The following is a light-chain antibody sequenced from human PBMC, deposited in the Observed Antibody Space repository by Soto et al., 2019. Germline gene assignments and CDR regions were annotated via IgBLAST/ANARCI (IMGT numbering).Light chain of an antibody. CDR2: GAS. CDR3: QQRAGPST. CDR1: HSVSNN. J-gene: IGKJ5*01. Sequence: EIWLTQSPDTLSVSPGAGATRACRTSHSVSNNLAWYKHKPGQTPRLLIYGASSRAAGIPDRLSGSGSGTEFTLTISRMAPEDFAFYYCQQRAGPSTFGQGTRLEIK. V-gene: IGKV3D-20*02.